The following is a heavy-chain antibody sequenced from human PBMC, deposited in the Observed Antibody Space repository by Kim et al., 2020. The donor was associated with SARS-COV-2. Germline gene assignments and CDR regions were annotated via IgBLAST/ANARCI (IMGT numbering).Heavy chain of an antibody. CDR3: ARGVKVPAAIWISYYYYYMDV. D-gene: IGHD2-2*01. V-gene: IGHV1-8*01. Sequence: ASVKVSCKASGYTFTSYDINWVRQATGQGLEWMGWMNPNSGNTGYAQKFQGRVTMTRNTSISTAYMELNSLRSEDTAVYYCARGVKVPAAIWISYYYYYMDVWGKGTAVTVSS. J-gene: IGHJ6*03. CDR1: GYTFTSYD. CDR2: MNPNSGNT.